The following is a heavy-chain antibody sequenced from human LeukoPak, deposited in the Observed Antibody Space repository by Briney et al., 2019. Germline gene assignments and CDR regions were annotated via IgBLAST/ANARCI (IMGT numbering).Heavy chain of an antibody. CDR2: ITNSGYST. CDR1: GFTFSSYA. D-gene: IGHD3-22*01. Sequence: PGGSLRLSCAASGFTFSSYAMSWVRQSPGKGLEWVSAITNSGYSTYYADSVKGRFTISRDNSKNTLFVQMNSLRAEDTAIYYCAKDGGAYYYDRSSFDIWGQGTMVTVSS. J-gene: IGHJ3*02. V-gene: IGHV3-23*01. CDR3: AKDGGAYYYDRSSFDI.